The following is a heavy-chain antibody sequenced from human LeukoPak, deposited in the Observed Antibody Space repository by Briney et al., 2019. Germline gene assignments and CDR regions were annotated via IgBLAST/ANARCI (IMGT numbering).Heavy chain of an antibody. CDR1: GFTFSSYG. V-gene: IGHV3-30*18. J-gene: IGHJ4*02. Sequence: GGSLRLSCAASGFTFSSYGMHWVRQAPGKGLEWVAVISYDGSNKYYADSVKGRFTISRDNSKNTLYLQMNSLRAEDTAVYYCAKPGSSSWYGAFDYWGRGTLVTVSS. D-gene: IGHD6-13*01. CDR2: ISYDGSNK. CDR3: AKPGSSSWYGAFDY.